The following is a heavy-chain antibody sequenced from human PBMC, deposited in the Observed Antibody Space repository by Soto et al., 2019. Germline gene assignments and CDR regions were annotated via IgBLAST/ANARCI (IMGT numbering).Heavy chain of an antibody. D-gene: IGHD6-13*01. CDR1: GFTFSNAW. CDR2: IKSKTDGGTT. J-gene: IGHJ3*02. Sequence: EVQLVESGGGLVKPGGSLRLSCAASGFTFSNAWMSWVRQAPGKGLEWVGRIKSKTDGGTTDYAAPVKGRFTISRDDSKNALYLQMNSLKPEDTAVYYCTTEKGQQLYGWMEAFDIWGQGTMVTVSS. V-gene: IGHV3-15*01. CDR3: TTEKGQQLYGWMEAFDI.